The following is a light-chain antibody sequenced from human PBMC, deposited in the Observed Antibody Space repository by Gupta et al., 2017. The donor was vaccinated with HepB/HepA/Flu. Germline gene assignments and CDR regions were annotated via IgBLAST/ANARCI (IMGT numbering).Light chain of an antibody. J-gene: IGKJ4*01. CDR2: GAS. Sequence: IVMTQSPAPLSVSPGERATLSCRASQSVSSNLAWYQQKPGQAPRLLIYGASTRATGIPARFSGRGSGTEFTLTISSLQSEDFAVYYCQQYNNWPPLTFGGGTKVEIK. CDR1: QSVSSN. CDR3: QQYNNWPPLT. V-gene: IGKV3-15*01.